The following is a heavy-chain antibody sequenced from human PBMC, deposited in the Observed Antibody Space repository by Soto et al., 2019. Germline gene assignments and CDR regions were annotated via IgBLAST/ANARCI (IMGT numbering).Heavy chain of an antibody. D-gene: IGHD6-19*01. CDR1: GFSLSTSGVG. CDR2: IYWNDDK. V-gene: IGHV2-5*01. Sequence: QITLKESGPTLVKPTQTLTLTCTFSGFSLSTSGVGVGWIRQPPGKALEWLALIYWNDDKRYRPSLKSRLTITKDTSKNQVVLTMTNMDPVDTATYYCAHIAGSGWYWYFDLWGRGTLVTVSS. CDR3: AHIAGSGWYWYFDL. J-gene: IGHJ2*01.